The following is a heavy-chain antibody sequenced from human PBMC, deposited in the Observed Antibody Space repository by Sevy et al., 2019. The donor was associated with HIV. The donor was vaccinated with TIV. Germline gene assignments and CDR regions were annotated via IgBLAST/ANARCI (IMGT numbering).Heavy chain of an antibody. CDR2: IRVGNGNA. D-gene: IGHD2-2*01. J-gene: IGHJ5*02. CDR3: AAVHDCTSTSCYGALWFDP. Sequence: ASVKVSCKASDYTFSNFGFTWVRQAPGQGLEWMGWIRVGNGNANCARNLQGRVTMTTDTSTKTGYMGLRSLRSDDTAVYFCAAVHDCTSTSCYGALWFDPWGQGTLVTVSS. V-gene: IGHV1-18*01. CDR1: DYTFSNFG.